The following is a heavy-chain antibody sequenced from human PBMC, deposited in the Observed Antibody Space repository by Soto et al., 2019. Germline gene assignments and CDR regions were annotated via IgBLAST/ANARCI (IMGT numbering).Heavy chain of an antibody. D-gene: IGHD3-22*01. CDR1: GVSIDNFF. V-gene: IGHV4-31*02. CDR3: ARRGYFYDSSIYFSRDDYYFDY. Sequence: SETLSLTCTVSGVSIDNFFWSWIRQHPGKGLEWIGYIYYSGSTFYNPSLESRVNISVDTSKNQFSLQLTSVTAADTAVYYCARRGYFYDSSIYFSRDDYYFDYWGQGALVTVSS. J-gene: IGHJ4*02. CDR2: IYYSGST.